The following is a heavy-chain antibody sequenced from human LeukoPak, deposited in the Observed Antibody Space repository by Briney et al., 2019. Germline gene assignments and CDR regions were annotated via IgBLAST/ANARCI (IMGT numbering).Heavy chain of an antibody. CDR1: SGSVSRSGHY. CDR2: IYYTGRT. D-gene: IGHD3-16*02. Sequence: SETLSLTCTVSSGSVSRSGHYWGWIRQPPGKGLEWIGSIYYTGRTYYSPSLKSRVTISIDTSKNQFSLRLTSVTAADTAVYYCARDRSVWGSYLKNYFEDWGQGSLVTVSS. CDR3: ARDRSVWGSYLKNYFED. J-gene: IGHJ4*02. V-gene: IGHV4-39*07.